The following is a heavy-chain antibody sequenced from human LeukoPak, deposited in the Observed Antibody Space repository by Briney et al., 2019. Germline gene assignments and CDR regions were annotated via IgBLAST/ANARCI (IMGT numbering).Heavy chain of an antibody. Sequence: SETLSLTCTVSGGSISRYYWSWIRQPPGKGLEWIGYKDYSGSTNYNRSLKSRVTISVDTSKNQFSLKLSSVTAADTAVYYCARRGFSSGWYRGLNWFDPWGQGTLVTVSS. V-gene: IGHV4-59*01. CDR1: GGSISRYY. J-gene: IGHJ5*02. CDR2: KDYSGST. D-gene: IGHD6-19*01. CDR3: ARRGFSSGWYRGLNWFDP.